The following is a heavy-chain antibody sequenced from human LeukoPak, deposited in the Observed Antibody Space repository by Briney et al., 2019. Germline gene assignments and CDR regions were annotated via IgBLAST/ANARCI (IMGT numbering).Heavy chain of an antibody. Sequence: GGSLRLSCAVSGFTFSSYGMHWVRQAPGKGLEWVAVISYDGSNKYYADSVKGRFTISRDNSKNTLYLQMNSLRAEDTAVYYCAKDLRAVVAATIDYWGQGTLVTVSS. CDR1: GFTFSSYG. J-gene: IGHJ4*02. D-gene: IGHD2-15*01. CDR2: ISYDGSNK. CDR3: AKDLRAVVAATIDY. V-gene: IGHV3-30*18.